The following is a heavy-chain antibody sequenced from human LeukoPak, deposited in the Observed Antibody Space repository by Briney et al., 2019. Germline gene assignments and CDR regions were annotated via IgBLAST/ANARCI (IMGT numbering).Heavy chain of an antibody. V-gene: IGHV4-4*07. J-gene: IGHJ6*03. CDR3: ARIQESQGSSSFYYYMDV. CDR1: GGSISSYY. Sequence: SETLSLTCTVSGGSISSYYWSWIRQPAGKGLEWIGRIYTSGSTNYNPSLKSRVSMSADTSKNQFSLLLSSVTAVDTAVYYCARIQESQGSSSFYYYMDVWGSGTTVTVSS. D-gene: IGHD3-10*01. CDR2: IYTSGST.